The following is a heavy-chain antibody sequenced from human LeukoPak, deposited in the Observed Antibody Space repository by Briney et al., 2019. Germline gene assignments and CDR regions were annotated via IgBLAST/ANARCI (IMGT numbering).Heavy chain of an antibody. CDR1: GGTFSSYA. CDR2: IIPIFGTA. D-gene: IGHD2-2*01. Sequence: SVKVSCKASGGTFSSYAISWVRQAPGQGLEWMGGIIPIFGTANYAQKFQGRVTITADESTSTAYMELSSLRSEDTAVYYCARSGRGRYCSSTSCPFPSSPQFDYWGQGTLVTVSS. CDR3: ARSGRGRYCSSTSCPFPSSPQFDY. J-gene: IGHJ4*02. V-gene: IGHV1-69*13.